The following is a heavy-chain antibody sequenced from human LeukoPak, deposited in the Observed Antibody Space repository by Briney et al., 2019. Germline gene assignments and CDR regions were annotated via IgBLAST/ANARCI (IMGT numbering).Heavy chain of an antibody. CDR3: ARDGKELLPLDWFDP. Sequence: ASVKVSCKASGYTFTSYGISWVRQAPGQGLEWMGWISAYNGNTNYAQKLQGRVTMTTDTSTSTAYMELRSLRSDDTAVYYCARDGKELLPLDWFDPWGQGTLVTVSS. CDR1: GYTFTSYG. V-gene: IGHV1-18*01. D-gene: IGHD1-26*01. J-gene: IGHJ5*02. CDR2: ISAYNGNT.